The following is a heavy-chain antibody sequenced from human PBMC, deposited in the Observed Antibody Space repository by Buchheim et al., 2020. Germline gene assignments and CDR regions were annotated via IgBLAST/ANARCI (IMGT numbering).Heavy chain of an antibody. V-gene: IGHV3-30-3*01. Sequence: QVQLVESGGGVVQPGRSLRLSCAASGFTFSSYAMHWVRQAPGKGLEWVAVISYDGSNKYYAVSVKGRFTISRDNSKNTLYLKMNSLRAEDTAVYYCARVAPGYCSGGSCNHWGQGIL. CDR2: ISYDGSNK. D-gene: IGHD2-15*01. CDR3: ARVAPGYCSGGSCNH. CDR1: GFTFSSYA. J-gene: IGHJ4*02.